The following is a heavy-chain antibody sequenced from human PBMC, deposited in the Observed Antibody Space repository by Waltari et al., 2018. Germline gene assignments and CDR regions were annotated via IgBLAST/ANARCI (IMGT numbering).Heavy chain of an antibody. CDR3: TRDGLEVNRNCDY. Sequence: EVRLVESGGDLVQPGASLRVSCAASGFPLTASGMSWVRQAPGKGLEWIAYIDKGGSIVFYADSVQGRFSVSRDNGENSLHLQMNNLRVDDTAVYYCTRDGLEVNRNCDYWGQGTLVTVAS. V-gene: IGHV3-48*03. J-gene: IGHJ4*02. CDR2: IDKGGSIV. CDR1: GFPLTASG.